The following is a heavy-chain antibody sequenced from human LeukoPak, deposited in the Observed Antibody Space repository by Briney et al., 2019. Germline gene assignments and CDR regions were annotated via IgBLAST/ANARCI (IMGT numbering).Heavy chain of an antibody. CDR2: IKPNSGGT. CDR1: GYTFTGYH. Sequence: ASVKVSCKASGYTFTGYHMHWVRQAPGQGLEWMGWIKPNSGGTNYAQKFQGWVTMTRDTSISTAYMELSRLRSDDTAVYYCARGHITAGVNDAFDIWGQGTMVTVSS. CDR3: ARGHITAGVNDAFDI. V-gene: IGHV1-2*04. J-gene: IGHJ3*02. D-gene: IGHD6-13*01.